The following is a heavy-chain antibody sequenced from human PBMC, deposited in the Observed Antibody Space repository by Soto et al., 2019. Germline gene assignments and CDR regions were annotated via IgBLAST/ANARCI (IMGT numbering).Heavy chain of an antibody. V-gene: IGHV4-39*02. CDR2: IYYSGST. J-gene: IGHJ4*02. Sequence: QLQLQESGPGLVKPSETLSLTCTVSGGSISSSSYYWGWIRQPPGKGLEWIGSIYYSGSTYYNPSLKSRVAISVDTSKNQFSLKLSSVTAADTAVYYCAGDEYCGGDCYSDYWGQGTLVTVSS. CDR3: AGDEYCGGDCYSDY. D-gene: IGHD2-21*02. CDR1: GGSISSSSYY.